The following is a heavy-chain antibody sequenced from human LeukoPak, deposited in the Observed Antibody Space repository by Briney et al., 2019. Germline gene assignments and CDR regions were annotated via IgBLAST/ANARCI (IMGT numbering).Heavy chain of an antibody. D-gene: IGHD3-22*01. CDR2: ISSDGSST. CDR3: ARNTYYYDSSGIDY. V-gene: IGHV3-74*01. CDR1: GFTFSNYW. Sequence: GGSLRLSCAASGFTFSNYWMHWVRQAPGEGLVWVSRISSDGSSTNYADSVKGRFTISRDNAKNSLHLQMNSLRAEDTAVYYCARNTYYYDSSGIDYWGQGTLVTVSS. J-gene: IGHJ4*02.